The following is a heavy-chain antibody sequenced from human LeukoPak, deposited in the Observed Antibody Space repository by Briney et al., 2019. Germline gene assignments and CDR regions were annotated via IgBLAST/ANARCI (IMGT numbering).Heavy chain of an antibody. Sequence: PGGSLGLSCAASGFTFSNAWMSWFRQAPGKGLEWVGRIKSKTDGGTTDYAAPVKGRFSISRDDSKNTLYLEMYSLKTEDTAMYYCLYFWSGSSLVDYWGQGTLVTVSS. CDR2: IKSKTDGGTT. CDR1: GFTFSNAW. J-gene: IGHJ4*02. CDR3: LYFWSGSSLVDY. D-gene: IGHD3-3*01. V-gene: IGHV3-15*01.